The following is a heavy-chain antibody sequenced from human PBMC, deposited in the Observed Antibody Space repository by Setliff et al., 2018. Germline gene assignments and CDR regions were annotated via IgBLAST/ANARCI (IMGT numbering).Heavy chain of an antibody. Sequence: TSETLSLTCSVSGGSFTNTNNYWGWIRQPPGKGLEWIGSIYNSGYTHYKPSLQSRATISVDTSKNQFSLNLSSVTAADTAVYYCARDFSTPHFGVARGSYYYYYMDVWGKGTTVTVSS. D-gene: IGHD3-3*01. CDR2: IYNSGYT. V-gene: IGHV4-39*02. J-gene: IGHJ6*03. CDR1: GGSFTNTNNY. CDR3: ARDFSTPHFGVARGSYYYYYMDV.